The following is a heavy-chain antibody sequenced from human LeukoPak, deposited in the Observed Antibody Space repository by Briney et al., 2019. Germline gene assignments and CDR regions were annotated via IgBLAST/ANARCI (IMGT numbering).Heavy chain of an antibody. D-gene: IGHD3-10*01. Sequence: GESLKISCKGSGYSFTSYWIGWVRKMPGKGLEWMGIIYPGDSDTRYSPSFQGQVTISADKSISTAYLQWSSLKASDTAMYYCATVRALNANYGSGSFDYWGQGTLVTVSS. V-gene: IGHV5-51*01. CDR3: ATVRALNANYGSGSFDY. J-gene: IGHJ4*02. CDR2: IYPGDSDT. CDR1: GYSFTSYW.